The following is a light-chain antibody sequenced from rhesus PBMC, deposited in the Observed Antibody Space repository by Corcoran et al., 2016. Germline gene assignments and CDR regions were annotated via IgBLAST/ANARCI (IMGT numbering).Light chain of an antibody. CDR3: QQYNSLPLP. V-gene: IGKV1-25*01. CDR1: QGISSY. J-gene: IGKJ4*01. Sequence: DIQMTQSPSSVSASVGDRVTITCRASQGISSYLAWYQQKPGKAPKLLIYYATTLQSGVPSRFSGSGPVTEFTLTISSLQPDDFATSYCQQYNSLPLPFGGGTKVEIK. CDR2: YAT.